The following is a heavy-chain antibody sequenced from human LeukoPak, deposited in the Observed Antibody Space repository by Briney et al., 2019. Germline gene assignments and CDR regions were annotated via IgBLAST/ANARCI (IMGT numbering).Heavy chain of an antibody. CDR1: GFTVSSNY. CDR3: ARGLYASGTYYPVYFDS. Sequence: GGSLGLSCAASGFTVSSNYINWVRQAPGKGLEWVSVIYSSGRTYYADSVKGRFTISRDNSKNTLYLQMNSLRLEDTAVYYCARGLYASGTYYPVYFDSWGQGTLVTVSS. D-gene: IGHD3-10*01. V-gene: IGHV3-66*02. J-gene: IGHJ4*02. CDR2: IYSSGRT.